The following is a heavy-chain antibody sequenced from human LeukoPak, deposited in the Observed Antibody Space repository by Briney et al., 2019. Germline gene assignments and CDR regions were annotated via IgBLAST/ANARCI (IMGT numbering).Heavy chain of an antibody. CDR2: IQYSGGIR. D-gene: IGHD2-21*02. CDR1: GFTFSSYG. J-gene: IGHJ4*02. Sequence: GGSLRLSCAASGFTFSSYGMHWIRQAPGRGLEWVAYIQYSGGIRKYADSVKGRFTISRDNSKNTLLLQMNTLKTEDTAVYYCAKKRPRDGDIFDYWGQGTLLTVSS. CDR3: AKKRPRDGDIFDY. V-gene: IGHV3-30*02.